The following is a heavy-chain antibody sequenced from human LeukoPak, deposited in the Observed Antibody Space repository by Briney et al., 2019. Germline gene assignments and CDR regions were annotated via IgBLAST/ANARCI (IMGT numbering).Heavy chain of an antibody. D-gene: IGHD1-1*01. CDR3: ARGGTFVPDY. Sequence: PGGSLRLSCAASGFTFSTFWMSWVRQAPGKGLEWVANIKEDGSEKYYVDSMKGRFTVSRDNAKNSLYLQMDSLRAEDTAVYYCARGGTFVPDYWGQGTLVTVSS. J-gene: IGHJ4*02. CDR1: GFTFSTFW. CDR2: IKEDGSEK. V-gene: IGHV3-7*01.